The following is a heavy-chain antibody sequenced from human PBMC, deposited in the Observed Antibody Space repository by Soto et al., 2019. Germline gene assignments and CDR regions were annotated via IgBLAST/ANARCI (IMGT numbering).Heavy chain of an antibody. CDR1: GYTFTSYG. J-gene: IGHJ6*03. CDR3: ARRNYYSYYYYLDV. D-gene: IGHD3-10*01. CDR2: ISAYNGNT. Sequence: ASVKVSCKASGYTFTSYGISWVRQAPGQGLEWMGWISAYNGNTNYAQKLQGRVTMTTDTSTSTAYMELSSVRSDDTAVYYCARRNYYSYYYYLDVWGKGTTVTVSS. V-gene: IGHV1-18*01.